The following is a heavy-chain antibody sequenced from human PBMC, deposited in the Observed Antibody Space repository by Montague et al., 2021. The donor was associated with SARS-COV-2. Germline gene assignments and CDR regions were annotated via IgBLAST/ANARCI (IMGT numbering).Heavy chain of an antibody. CDR3: ARIPYYYDSSGYYYGAFDS. Sequence: PALVKPTQTLTLTCTFSGFSLSTSGMCVSWIRQPPGKALEWLARIDWDDDKYYSTSLKTRLTISKDTSKNQVVLTMTNMDPVDTATYYCARIPYYYDSSGYYYGAFDSWGQGTMVTVSS. CDR1: GFSLSTSGMC. CDR2: IDWDDDK. V-gene: IGHV2-70*11. D-gene: IGHD3-22*01. J-gene: IGHJ3*02.